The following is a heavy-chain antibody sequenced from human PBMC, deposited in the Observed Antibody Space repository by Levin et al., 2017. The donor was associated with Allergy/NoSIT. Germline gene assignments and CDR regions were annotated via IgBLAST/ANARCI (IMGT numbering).Heavy chain of an antibody. Sequence: GESLKISCAASGFTFSDYYMSWIRQAPGKGLEWVSYISNSGNTIYYADSVKGRFSISRDNAENSLYLQMNSLTFEDTAVYYCARDASASSWADYGMDVWGPGTTVTVSS. CDR3: ARDASASSWADYGMDV. J-gene: IGHJ6*02. D-gene: IGHD6-13*01. CDR1: GFTFSDYY. V-gene: IGHV3-11*04. CDR2: ISNSGNTI.